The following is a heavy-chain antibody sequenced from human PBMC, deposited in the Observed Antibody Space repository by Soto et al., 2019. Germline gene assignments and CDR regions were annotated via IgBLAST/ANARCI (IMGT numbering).Heavy chain of an antibody. CDR2: INPNSGGT. V-gene: IGHV1-2*04. Sequence: ASVKVSCKASGYTFTGYYMHRVRQAPGQGLEWMGWINPNSGGTNYAQKFQGWVTMTTDTSTSTAYMELRSLRSDDTAVYYCARGDMITFGGVKYYFDYWGQGTLITVSS. J-gene: IGHJ4*02. CDR1: GYTFTGYY. D-gene: IGHD3-16*01. CDR3: ARGDMITFGGVKYYFDY.